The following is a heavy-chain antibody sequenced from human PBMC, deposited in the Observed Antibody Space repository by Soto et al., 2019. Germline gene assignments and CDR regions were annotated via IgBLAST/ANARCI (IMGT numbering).Heavy chain of an antibody. CDR3: ARNKRYSSSWYWFWFDP. D-gene: IGHD6-13*01. Sequence: SVKVSCKASVGTFSSYAISWVRQAPGQGLEWMGGIIPIFGTANYAQKFQGRVTITADESTSTAYMELSSLRSEDTAVYYCARNKRYSSSWYWFWFDPWGQGTLVTVSS. CDR2: IIPIFGTA. V-gene: IGHV1-69*13. CDR1: VGTFSSYA. J-gene: IGHJ5*02.